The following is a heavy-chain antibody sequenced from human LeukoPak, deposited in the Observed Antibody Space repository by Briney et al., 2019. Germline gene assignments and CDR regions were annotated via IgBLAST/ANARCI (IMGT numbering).Heavy chain of an antibody. CDR1: GFTFSSYE. CDR3: ARGSRGSRAAAGTAGDY. CDR2: ISSGGSTI. V-gene: IGHV3-48*03. J-gene: IGHJ4*02. Sequence: GGSLRLSCAASGFTFSSYEMNWVRQAPGKGLEWVSYISSGGSTIYYADSVKGRFTISRDNAKNSLYLQMNSLRAEDTAVYYCARGSRGSRAAAGTAGDYWGQGTLVTVSS. D-gene: IGHD6-13*01.